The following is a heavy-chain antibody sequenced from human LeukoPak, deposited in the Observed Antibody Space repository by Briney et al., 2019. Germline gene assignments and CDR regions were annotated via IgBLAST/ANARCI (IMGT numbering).Heavy chain of an antibody. CDR2: IKKDGSDK. V-gene: IGHV3-7*01. CDR1: GFTFSNYR. J-gene: IGHJ4*02. D-gene: IGHD3-10*01. CDR3: ARDADRGGDLDY. Sequence: GGSLRLSCAASGFTFSNYRMSWVRQTPGKGLERVAHIKKDGSDKYYVDSVKSRFTISRDNAKESLYLQMNSLRVEDTAVYYCARDADRGGDLDYWGQGTLVTVSS.